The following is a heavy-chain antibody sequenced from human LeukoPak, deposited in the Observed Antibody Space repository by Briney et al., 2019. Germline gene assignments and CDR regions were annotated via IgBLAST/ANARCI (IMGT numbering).Heavy chain of an antibody. V-gene: IGHV3-21*01. D-gene: IGHD1-26*01. CDR2: ISSSSSYI. CDR1: GFTFSSYS. CDR3: ARDAEWELFDY. Sequence: GGSLKLSCAASGFTFSSYSMNWVRQAPGKGLEWVSSISSSSSYIYYADSVKGRFTISRDNAKNSLYLQMNSLRAEDTAVYYCARDAEWELFDYWGQGTLVTVSS. J-gene: IGHJ4*02.